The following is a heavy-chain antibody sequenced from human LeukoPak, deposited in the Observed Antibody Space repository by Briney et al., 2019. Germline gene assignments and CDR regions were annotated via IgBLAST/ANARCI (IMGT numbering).Heavy chain of an antibody. Sequence: PSETLSLTCTVSGGSISSGGYYWSWIREHPGKVLELIGNIYYTGSTYYNPSLKSRVTISVDTSKNQFSLKLSSVTAADTAVYYCARGGGHYYDTSGAIRSAFDIWGQGTMVTVSS. V-gene: IGHV4-31*03. CDR1: GGSISSGGYY. J-gene: IGHJ3*02. CDR3: ARGGGHYYDTSGAIRSAFDI. D-gene: IGHD3-22*01. CDR2: IYYTGST.